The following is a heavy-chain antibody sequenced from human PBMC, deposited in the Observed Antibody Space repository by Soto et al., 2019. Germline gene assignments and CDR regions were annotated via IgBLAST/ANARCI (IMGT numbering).Heavy chain of an antibody. CDR3: AIDLRSTYYYYGMDV. CDR1: GFTFSSYW. V-gene: IGHV3-7*05. D-gene: IGHD3-9*01. J-gene: IGHJ6*02. Sequence: GGSLRLSCAASGFTFSSYWMSWVRQAPGKGLEWVANIKQDGSEKYYVDSVKGRFTISRDNAKNSLYLQMNSLRAEDTAVYYSAIDLRSTYYYYGMDVWGQGTTVTGSS. CDR2: IKQDGSEK.